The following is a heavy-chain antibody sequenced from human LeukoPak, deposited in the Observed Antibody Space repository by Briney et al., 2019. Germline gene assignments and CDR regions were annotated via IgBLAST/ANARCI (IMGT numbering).Heavy chain of an antibody. D-gene: IGHD4-17*01. Sequence: SETLSLTCTVSGGSISSYYWSWIRQTPGKGLEWIGYIYYSGNTNYNPSLKSRVTISVDTSKNQFSLKLSSVTAADTAVYYCARSYGDYITGAYAFDVWGQGTMVTVSS. V-gene: IGHV4-59*01. J-gene: IGHJ3*01. CDR2: IYYSGNT. CDR3: ARSYGDYITGAYAFDV. CDR1: GGSISSYY.